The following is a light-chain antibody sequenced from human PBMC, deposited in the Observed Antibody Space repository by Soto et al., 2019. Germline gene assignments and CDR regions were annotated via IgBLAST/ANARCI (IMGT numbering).Light chain of an antibody. Sequence: DIQMTQSPSTLSASVGDRVTITCRASQSISNCLAWYQQKPGKAPKLLIYTASTLESGVPSRFSGSGSGTDFTLTISSLQPDDFATYFCQQYNSDGYTFGQGTKLDIK. CDR2: TAS. CDR1: QSISNC. V-gene: IGKV1-5*03. CDR3: QQYNSDGYT. J-gene: IGKJ2*01.